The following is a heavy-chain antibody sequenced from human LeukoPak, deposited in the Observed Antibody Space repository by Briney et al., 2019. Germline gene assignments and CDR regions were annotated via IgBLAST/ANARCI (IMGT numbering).Heavy chain of an antibody. CDR1: GGTFSSYA. CDR2: IIPILGIA. J-gene: IGHJ4*02. Sequence: SVKVSCKASGGTFSSYAISWVRQAPGQGLEWMGRIIPILGIANYAQKFQGRVTITADKSTSTAYMELSSLRSEDTAVYYCARSPGHSSGYYYFWGQGTLVTVSS. D-gene: IGHD3-22*01. CDR3: ARSPGHSSGYYYF. V-gene: IGHV1-69*04.